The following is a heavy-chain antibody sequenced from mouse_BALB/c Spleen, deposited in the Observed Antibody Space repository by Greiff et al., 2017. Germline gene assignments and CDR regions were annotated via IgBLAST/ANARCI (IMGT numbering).Heavy chain of an antibody. CDR3: AREGDYYGSSYDYYFDY. D-gene: IGHD1-1*01. V-gene: IGHV5-9-4*01. Sequence: EVQRVESGGGLVKPGGSLKLSCAASGFTFSSYAMSWVRQSPEKRLEWVAEISSGGSYTYYPDTVTGRFTISRDNAKNTLYLEMSSLRSEDTAMYYCAREGDYYGSSYDYYFDYWGQGTTLTVSS. CDR2: ISSGGSYT. J-gene: IGHJ2*01. CDR1: GFTFSSYA.